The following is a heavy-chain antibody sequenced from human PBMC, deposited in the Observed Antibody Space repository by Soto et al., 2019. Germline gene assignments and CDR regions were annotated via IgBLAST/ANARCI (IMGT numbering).Heavy chain of an antibody. D-gene: IGHD3-10*01. Sequence: QITLKESGPTLVKPTQTLTLTCTFCGFSLSTRGVSVGSIRQPPGKALEWLALIYWDDDKRYSPSRKSRLTITKDTSKNQVVLTMTNMDPVDTATYYCAHSNMVRGVITFDYWGQGTLVTVSS. J-gene: IGHJ4*02. CDR2: IYWDDDK. V-gene: IGHV2-5*02. CDR1: GFSLSTRGVS. CDR3: AHSNMVRGVITFDY.